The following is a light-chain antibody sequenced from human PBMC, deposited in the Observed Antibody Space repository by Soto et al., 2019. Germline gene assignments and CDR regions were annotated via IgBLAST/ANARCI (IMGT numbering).Light chain of an antibody. CDR1: QSVSSN. V-gene: IGKV3-15*01. CDR2: GAS. J-gene: IGKJ2*01. CDR3: EQYNNWPPYP. Sequence: EIVMTQSPATLSVSPGERVTLSCRASQSVSSNLAWYQQKPGPAPRLLIYGASTRATGIPARFSGSGSGIEFTLAISSLQSEDFAVYYCEQYNNWPPYPFGQGTKLELK.